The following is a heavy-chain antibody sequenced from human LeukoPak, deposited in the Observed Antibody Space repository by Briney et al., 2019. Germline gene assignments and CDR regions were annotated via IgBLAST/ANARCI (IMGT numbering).Heavy chain of an antibody. Sequence: PSETLSLTCTVSGGSISSGDYSWSWIRQPPGQGLEWIGYIYYSGSTYYNPSLKSRVTISVDTSKNQFSLKLSSVTAADTAVYYCARGRGAADGDYWGQGTLVTVSS. CDR3: ARGRGAADGDY. J-gene: IGHJ4*02. CDR2: IYYSGST. CDR1: GGSISSGDYS. D-gene: IGHD6-13*01. V-gene: IGHV4-30-4*01.